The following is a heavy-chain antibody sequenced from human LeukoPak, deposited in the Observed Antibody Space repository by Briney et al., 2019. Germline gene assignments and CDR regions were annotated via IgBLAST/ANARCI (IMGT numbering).Heavy chain of an antibody. CDR3: ARGIIARGYYDSSGYYFLR. J-gene: IGHJ4*02. CDR2: INSDGSST. V-gene: IGHV3-74*01. D-gene: IGHD3-22*01. Sequence: GSLRLSCAASGFTFSSYWMHWVRQAPGKGLVWVSRINSDGSSTSYADSVKGRFTISRDNAKNTLYLQMNSLRAEDTAVYYCARGIIARGYYDSSGYYFLRWGQGTLVTVSS. CDR1: GFTFSSYW.